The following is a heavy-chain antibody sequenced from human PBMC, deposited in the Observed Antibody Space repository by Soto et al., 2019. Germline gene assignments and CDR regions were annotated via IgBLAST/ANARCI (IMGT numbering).Heavy chain of an antibody. J-gene: IGHJ6*02. V-gene: IGHV3-15*01. D-gene: IGHD3-3*01. CDR2: IKSKNHGGTI. CDR3: TTDSRFLEWSSYYYGMDV. Sequence: GGSLRLSCAASGFTFSSAWMSWVRQAPGKGLEWVGRIKSKNHGGTIDYAAPVKGRFTISRDDSKNTLYLQMNSLKTEGTAVYYCTTDSRFLEWSSYYYGMDVWGQGTTVTVSS. CDR1: GFTFSSAW.